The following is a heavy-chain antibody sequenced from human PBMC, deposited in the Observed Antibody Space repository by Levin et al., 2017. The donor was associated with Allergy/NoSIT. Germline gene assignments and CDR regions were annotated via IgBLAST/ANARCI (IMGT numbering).Heavy chain of an antibody. Sequence: GESLKISCAASGFTVSSNYMSWVRQAPGKGLEWVSVIYYGGRRHYADSLKGRFTIPRDNSKNTLYLSMNSLTAADTAVYYCAREGEYYYGSGSYYPSHFDYWGQGTLVTVSS. CDR3: AREGEYYYGSGSYYPSHFDY. D-gene: IGHD3-10*01. CDR2: IYYGGRR. J-gene: IGHJ4*02. CDR1: GFTVSSNY. V-gene: IGHV3-66*01.